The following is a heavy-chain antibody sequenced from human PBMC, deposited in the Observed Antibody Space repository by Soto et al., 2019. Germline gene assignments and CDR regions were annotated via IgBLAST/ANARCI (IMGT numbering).Heavy chain of an antibody. CDR3: ARYGSGSYYFDY. CDR2: FYLVDDK. D-gene: IGHD3-10*01. CDR1: GFSLRTTGVG. J-gene: IGHJ4*02. Sequence: QITLKESGPTLVKPTQTLTLTCTFSGFSLRTTGVGVGWFRQPPGKALEWRALFYLVDDKRYSPSLTSRLTITKDTSKKQVVLTMTNRDHVDTATYYCARYGSGSYYFDYWGQGTLVTVSS. V-gene: IGHV2-5*02.